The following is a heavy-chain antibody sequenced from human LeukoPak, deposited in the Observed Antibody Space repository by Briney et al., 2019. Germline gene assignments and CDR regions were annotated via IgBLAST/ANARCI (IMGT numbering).Heavy chain of an antibody. CDR2: INHSGST. V-gene: IGHV4-34*01. Sequence: PSETLSLTCAVYGGSFSGYYWSWIRQPPGKGLEWIGEINHSGSTNYNPSLKSRVTISVDTSKNQFSLKLSSVTAADTAVYYCARRRLVTYDYWGQGTLVTVSS. D-gene: IGHD2-21*02. CDR3: ARRRLVTYDY. CDR1: GGSFSGYY. J-gene: IGHJ4*02.